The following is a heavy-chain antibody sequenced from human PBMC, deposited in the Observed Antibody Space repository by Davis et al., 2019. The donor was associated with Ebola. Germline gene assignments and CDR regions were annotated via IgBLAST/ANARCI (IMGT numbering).Heavy chain of an antibody. CDR3: ARDLSRASPLYYFDP. D-gene: IGHD3-16*01. Sequence: AASVKVSCKASGGTFSSYTINWVRQAPGQGLEWMGWISPYNGNTIYAQKVQGRVTMTTDTSTTTAYMELRSLRSDDTAVYYCARDLSRASPLYYFDPWGQGTLVTVSS. CDR1: GGTFSSYT. V-gene: IGHV1-18*01. J-gene: IGHJ5*02. CDR2: ISPYNGNT.